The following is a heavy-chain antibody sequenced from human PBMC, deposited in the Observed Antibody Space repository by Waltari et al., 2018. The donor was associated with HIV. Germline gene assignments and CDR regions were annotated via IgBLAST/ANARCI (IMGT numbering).Heavy chain of an antibody. CDR1: GGSFIGYY. D-gene: IGHD2-21*02. Sequence: QVQLQQWGAGLLKPSETLSLTCAVYGGSFIGYYWSCIRQPPGKGLEGIGEINHSGSTNYNPSLKSRVTISVDTSKNQFSLKLSSVTAADTAVYYCARGRKWHQGGYSPWGQGTLVTVSS. J-gene: IGHJ5*02. V-gene: IGHV4-34*01. CDR3: ARGRKWHQGGYSP. CDR2: INHSGST.